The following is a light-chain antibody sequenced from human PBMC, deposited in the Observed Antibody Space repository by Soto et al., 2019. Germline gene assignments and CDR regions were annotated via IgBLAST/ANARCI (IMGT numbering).Light chain of an antibody. CDR2: GAS. CDR3: QQYNNWPLT. V-gene: IGKV3-15*01. J-gene: IGKJ4*01. Sequence: EIVMAQSPATLSVSPWERAALSCVASQSVTSYLSWYQQKRGQAPRLLIYGASTRATGIPARFSGSGSGTEFTLTICSLQSEDLAVYYCQQYNNWPLTFGGGTKV. CDR1: QSVTSY.